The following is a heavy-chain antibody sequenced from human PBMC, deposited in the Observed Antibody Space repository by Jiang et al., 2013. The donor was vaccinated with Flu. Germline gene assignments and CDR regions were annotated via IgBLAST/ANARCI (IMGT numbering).Heavy chain of an antibody. CDR2: SGGST. Sequence: SGGSTSYAQKFQGRVTMTRDTSTSTVYMELSSLRSEDTAVYYCAREANYYDSSGYDAFDIWGQGTMVTVSS. D-gene: IGHD3-22*01. V-gene: IGHV1-46*01. J-gene: IGHJ3*02. CDR3: AREANYYDSSGYDAFDI.